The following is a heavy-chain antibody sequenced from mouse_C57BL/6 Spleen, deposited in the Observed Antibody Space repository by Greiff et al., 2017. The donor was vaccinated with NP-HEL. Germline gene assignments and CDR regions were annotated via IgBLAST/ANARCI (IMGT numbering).Heavy chain of an antibody. CDR3: ARRGNYFDY. V-gene: IGHV5-6*02. Sequence: EVKLMESGGDLVKPGGSLKLSCAASGFTFSSYGMSWVRQTPDKRLEWVATISSGGSYTYYPDSVKGRFTISRDTAKNTLYLQMSSLKSEDTAMYYCARRGNYFDYWGQGTTLTVSS. J-gene: IGHJ2*01. CDR2: ISSGGSYT. CDR1: GFTFSSYG.